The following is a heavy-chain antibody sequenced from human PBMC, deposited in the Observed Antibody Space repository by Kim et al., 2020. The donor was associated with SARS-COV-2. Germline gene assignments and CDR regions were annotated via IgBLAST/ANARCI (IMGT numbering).Heavy chain of an antibody. Sequence: ASVKVSCKASGYTFTSYYMHWVRQAPGQGLEWMGIINPSGGSTSYAQKFQGRVTMTRDTSTSTVYMELSSLRSEDTAVYYCVSVSSSGHYLDYWGQGTLVTVSS. J-gene: IGHJ4*02. D-gene: IGHD6-13*01. CDR3: VSVSSSGHYLDY. CDR1: GYTFTSYY. V-gene: IGHV1-46*01. CDR2: INPSGGST.